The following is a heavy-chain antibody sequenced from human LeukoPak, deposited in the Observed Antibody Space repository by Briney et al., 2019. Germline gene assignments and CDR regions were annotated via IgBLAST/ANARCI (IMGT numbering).Heavy chain of an antibody. CDR3: AKDSKHYSMDV. CDR2: ISSSSSYI. D-gene: IGHD2/OR15-2a*01. V-gene: IGHV3-21*01. Sequence: PGGSLRLSCAASGFTFSSYSMNWVRQAPGKGLEWVSSISSSSSYIYYADSVKGRFTISRDISKNTLYLQMNSLRPDDTAVYYCAKDSKHYSMDVWGQGTTVTVS. J-gene: IGHJ6*02. CDR1: GFTFSSYS.